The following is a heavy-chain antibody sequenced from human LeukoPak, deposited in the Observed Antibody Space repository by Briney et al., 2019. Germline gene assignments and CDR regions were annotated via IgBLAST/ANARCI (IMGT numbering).Heavy chain of an antibody. V-gene: IGHV4-39*01. CDR3: ARLDTSHFYMDV. Sequence: PSETLSLTCTVSGGSISSSSYYWGWIRQPPGKGLEWTGTIYYSGSTYYNPSLKSRVTISVETSKNQFSLKLSSLTAADTAVYYCARLDTSHFYMDVWGKGTTVTVSS. D-gene: IGHD1-26*01. CDR2: IYYSGST. CDR1: GGSISSSSYY. J-gene: IGHJ6*03.